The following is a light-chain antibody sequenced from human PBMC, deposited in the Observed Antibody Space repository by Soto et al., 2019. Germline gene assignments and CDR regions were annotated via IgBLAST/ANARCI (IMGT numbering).Light chain of an antibody. CDR3: QHYGSSAYT. CDR2: GAS. J-gene: IGKJ2*01. CDR1: QSVRSNY. Sequence: EFVLTQSPGTLSLSPGERATLSCRASQSVRSNYLAWYQQKPGQSPRLLIYGASNRATCIPDRFSGSGSGTDFTLTISRLEPEDFAVFYCQHYGSSAYTFGQGTTLEIK. V-gene: IGKV3-20*01.